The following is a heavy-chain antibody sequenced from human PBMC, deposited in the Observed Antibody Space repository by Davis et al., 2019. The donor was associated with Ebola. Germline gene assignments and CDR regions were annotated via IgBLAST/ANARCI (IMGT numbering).Heavy chain of an antibody. J-gene: IGHJ4*02. V-gene: IGHV1-24*01. Sequence: ASVKVSCMVSEYTLAELSIHWVRQVPGKGLERMGSFDPEHGGAIYSQKFQGRVTMIDDTSTDTAYMELSSLRSEDTAVYYCTIGGTTGGFDYWGQGTLITVSS. CDR1: EYTLAELS. CDR2: FDPEHGGA. D-gene: IGHD1-14*01. CDR3: TIGGTTGGFDY.